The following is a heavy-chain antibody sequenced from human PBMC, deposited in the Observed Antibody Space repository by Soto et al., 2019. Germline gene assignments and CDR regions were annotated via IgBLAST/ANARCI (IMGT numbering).Heavy chain of an antibody. V-gene: IGHV1-18*01. D-gene: IGHD2-15*01. CDR1: GYTFTSYD. J-gene: IGHJ6*02. CDR2: ISAYNGNT. CDR3: ARPVVAASYRMDV. Sequence: ASVKVSCKTSGYTFTSYDINWVRQAAGQGLEWMGWISAYNGNTNYAQKLQGRVTMTTDTSTSTAYMELRSLRSDDTAVYYCARPVVAASYRMDVWGQGTTVTVSS.